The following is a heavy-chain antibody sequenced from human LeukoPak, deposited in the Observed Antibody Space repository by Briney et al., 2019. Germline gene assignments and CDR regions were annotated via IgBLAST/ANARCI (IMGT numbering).Heavy chain of an antibody. CDR2: IIPIFGTA. Sequence: SVKVSCKASGGTFSSYAISWVRQAPGQGLEWMGRIIPIFGTANYAQKFQGRVTITADKSTSTAYMERSSLRSEDTAVYYCASYDSSGSNFDYWGQGALVTVSS. V-gene: IGHV1-69*06. CDR3: ASYDSSGSNFDY. CDR1: GGTFSSYA. D-gene: IGHD3-22*01. J-gene: IGHJ4*02.